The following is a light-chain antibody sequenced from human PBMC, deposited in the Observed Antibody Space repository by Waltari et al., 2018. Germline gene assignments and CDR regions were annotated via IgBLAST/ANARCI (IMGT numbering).Light chain of an antibody. J-gene: IGKJ4*01. V-gene: IGKV3-11*01. Sequence: EIVLTQSPATLSLSPGERATLSCRASQSVSSYLAWYQQKPGKAPRLLIYDAANRATGIPARFSGRVSGTDFTLTISSLEPEDFAVYYCQQRSNWRLTFGGGTKVEIK. CDR3: QQRSNWRLT. CDR2: DAA. CDR1: QSVSSY.